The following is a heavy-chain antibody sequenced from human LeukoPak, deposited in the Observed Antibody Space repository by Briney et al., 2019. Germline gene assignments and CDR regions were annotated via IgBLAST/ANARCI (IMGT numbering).Heavy chain of an antibody. V-gene: IGHV3-33*01. J-gene: IGHJ4*02. CDR3: ARDSYGLDY. CDR2: IRYDGSNK. Sequence: PGRSLRLSCVASGFNFNTHGMHWVRQAPGKGLEWVAVIRYDGSNKYYADSVMGRFTISRDNSKNTLYLQMDSLRAEDTAVYYCARDSYGLDYWGQGTLVPVSS. CDR1: GFNFNTHG. D-gene: IGHD5-18*01.